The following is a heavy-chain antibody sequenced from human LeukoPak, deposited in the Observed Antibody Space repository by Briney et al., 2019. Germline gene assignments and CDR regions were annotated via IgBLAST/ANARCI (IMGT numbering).Heavy chain of an antibody. D-gene: IGHD3-16*01. CDR3: AKDRYQNSFRLVDAFDI. Sequence: GGSLRLSCAASGLTFSSYAMSWVRQAPGKGLEWVSAISGSGGSTYYADSVKGRFTISRDNSKNTLYLQMNSLRAEDTAVYYCAKDRYQNSFRLVDAFDIWGQGTMVTVSS. CDR1: GLTFSSYA. CDR2: ISGSGGST. J-gene: IGHJ3*02. V-gene: IGHV3-23*01.